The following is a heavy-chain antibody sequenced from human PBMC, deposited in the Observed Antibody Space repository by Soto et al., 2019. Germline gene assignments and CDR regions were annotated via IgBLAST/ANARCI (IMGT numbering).Heavy chain of an antibody. Sequence: PGESLKISFKGSGYSFARYWIAWVRQMPGKGLEWMGIIHPDDSDSRYSPAFQGQVTISADKSLTTAYLQWSSLRASDTAMYYCARVRDSTIFDPWGQGTLVTVSS. V-gene: IGHV5-51*01. J-gene: IGHJ5*02. CDR3: ARVRDSTIFDP. D-gene: IGHD3-22*01. CDR2: IHPDDSDS. CDR1: GYSFARYW.